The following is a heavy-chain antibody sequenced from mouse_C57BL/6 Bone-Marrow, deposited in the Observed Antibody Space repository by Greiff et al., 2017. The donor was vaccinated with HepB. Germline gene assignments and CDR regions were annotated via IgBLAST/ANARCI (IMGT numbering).Heavy chain of an antibody. V-gene: IGHV2-2*01. D-gene: IGHD2-14*01. CDR1: GFSLTSYG. CDR2: IWSGGST. J-gene: IGHJ2*01. Sequence: QVQLKQSGPGLVQPSQSLSITCTVSGFSLTSYGVHWVRQSPGKGLEWLGVIWSGGSTDYNAAFISRLSISKDNSKSQVFFKMNSLQADDTAIYYCARNRIGGTDYFDYWGQGTTLTVSS. CDR3: ARNRIGGTDYFDY.